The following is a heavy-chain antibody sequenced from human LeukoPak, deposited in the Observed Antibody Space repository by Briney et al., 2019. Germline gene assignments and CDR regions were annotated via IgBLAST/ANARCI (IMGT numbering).Heavy chain of an antibody. J-gene: IGHJ3*02. V-gene: IGHV4-59*01. CDR2: IYYSGST. CDR3: AREYNYYDSSGWDAFEI. Sequence: PSETLSLTCTVSGGSISTYYWNWIRQPPGKGLEWIGYIYYSGSTNYNPSLTGRVTISVDTSKNQFSMKLSSVPAADTAVYYCAREYNYYDSSGWDAFEIWGQGTMVTVSS. CDR1: GGSISTYY. D-gene: IGHD3-22*01.